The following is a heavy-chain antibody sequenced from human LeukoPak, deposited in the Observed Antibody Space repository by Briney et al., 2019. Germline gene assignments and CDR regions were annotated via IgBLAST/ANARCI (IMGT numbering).Heavy chain of an antibody. CDR3: ARQGIVPAATLLAY. V-gene: IGHV4-61*05. J-gene: IGHJ4*02. CDR1: GGSISSSSYY. D-gene: IGHD2-2*01. CDR2: IYYSGST. Sequence: SETLSLTCTVSGGSISSSSYYWSWIRQPPGKGLEWIGYIYYSGSTNYNPSLKSRVTISVDTSKNQFSLRLSSVTATDTAVYYCARQGIVPAATLLAYWGQGILVTVSS.